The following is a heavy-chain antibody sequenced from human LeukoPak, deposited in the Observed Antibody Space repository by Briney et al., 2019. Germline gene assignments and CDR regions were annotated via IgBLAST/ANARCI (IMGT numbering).Heavy chain of an antibody. D-gene: IGHD4-17*01. CDR2: IYPGDSDT. Sequence: GESLKISCKGSGYSFTSYWIGWVRQMPGKGLDWMGVIYPGDSDTRYNPSFQGQVTISADKSINTAYVQWSSLQASDTAMYYCASTTVTAREKYYFEYWGQGTLVTVSS. J-gene: IGHJ4*02. CDR3: ASTTVTAREKYYFEY. V-gene: IGHV5-51*01. CDR1: GYSFTSYW.